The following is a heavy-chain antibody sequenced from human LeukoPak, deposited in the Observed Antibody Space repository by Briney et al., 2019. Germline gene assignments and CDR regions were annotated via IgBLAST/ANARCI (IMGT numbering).Heavy chain of an antibody. V-gene: IGHV3-48*04. CDR3: AKEAVTTSGYYYMDV. CDR1: GFTFSSYS. J-gene: IGHJ6*03. D-gene: IGHD4-17*01. CDR2: ITFSSKTI. Sequence: GGSLRLSCAASGFTFSSYSMNWVRQAPGKGLEWISYITFSSKTIYYADSVKGRFTITRDNAKKSLYLQMDSLRAEDTAVYYCAKEAVTTSGYYYMDVWGKGTTVTVSS.